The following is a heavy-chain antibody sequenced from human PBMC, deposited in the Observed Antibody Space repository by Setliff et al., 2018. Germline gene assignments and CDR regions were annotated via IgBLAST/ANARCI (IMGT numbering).Heavy chain of an antibody. CDR1: GGSISSHY. CDR3: ARDRVVVLAGLRGFYFDY. V-gene: IGHV4-4*07. Sequence: KPSETLSLTCTVSGGSISSHYWTWIRQPAGKGLEWIGRLYTSGDTNYNPSLKSRVSMSLDTSKNQFSLKLSSVTAADTAVYYCARDRVVVLAGLRGFYFDYWGQGTLVTVSS. J-gene: IGHJ4*02. CDR2: LYTSGDT. D-gene: IGHD2-15*01.